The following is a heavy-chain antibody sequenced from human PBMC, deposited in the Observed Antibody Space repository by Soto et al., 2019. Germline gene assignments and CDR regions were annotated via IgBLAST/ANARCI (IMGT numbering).Heavy chain of an antibody. V-gene: IGHV3-7*05. CDR2: INRDGSKT. CDR1: GFTLSAYW. Sequence: EVQLEESGGGLVQPGGSLRLSCAASGFTLSAYWMTWVRQAPGKGLEWVANINRDGSKTYYLDSVRGRFTISRDNVGNSRYLQMDSLRADDTARDDCARDVAPGSSSLYLDAFDIWGQGTMVTVSS. CDR3: ARDVAPGSSSLYLDAFDI. J-gene: IGHJ3*02. D-gene: IGHD6-13*01.